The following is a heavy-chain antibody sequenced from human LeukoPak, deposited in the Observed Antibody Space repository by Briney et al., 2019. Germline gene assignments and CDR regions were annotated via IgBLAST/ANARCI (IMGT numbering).Heavy chain of an antibody. J-gene: IGHJ5*02. CDR1: GFTFSSYA. V-gene: IGHV3-23*01. CDR2: ISGSGGST. CDR3: AKWHYYGSGSYYNSWFDP. D-gene: IGHD3-10*01. Sequence: GGSLRLSCAASGFTFSSYAMSWVRQAPGKGLEWVSAISGSGGSTYYADSVKGRFTISGDNSKNTLYLQMNSLRAEDTAVYYCAKWHYYGSGSYYNSWFDPWGQGTLVTVSS.